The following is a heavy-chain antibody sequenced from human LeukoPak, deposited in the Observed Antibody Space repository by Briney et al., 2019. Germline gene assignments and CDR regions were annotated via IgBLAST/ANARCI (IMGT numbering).Heavy chain of an antibody. Sequence: SETLSLTCTVSGGSISSYYWSWIRQPPGKGLEWIGYTYYSGSTNYNPSLKSRVTISVDTSKNQFSLKLSSVTAADTAVYYCAGRDSSSLYYYYGMDVWGQGTTVTVSS. J-gene: IGHJ6*02. V-gene: IGHV4-59*08. CDR2: TYYSGST. CDR1: GGSISSYY. CDR3: AGRDSSSLYYYYGMDV. D-gene: IGHD6-6*01.